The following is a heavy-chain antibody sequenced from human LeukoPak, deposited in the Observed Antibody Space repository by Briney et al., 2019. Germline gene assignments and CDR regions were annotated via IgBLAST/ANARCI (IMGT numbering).Heavy chain of an antibody. V-gene: IGHV3-73*01. J-gene: IGHJ3*02. Sequence: PGGSLRLSCAASGFTFSGSAMHWVRQASGKGLEWVGRIRSKANSYATAYAASVKGRFTISRDDSKNTAYLQMNSLKTEDTAVYYCTRCPKDYGDYDDAFDIWGQGTMVTVSS. CDR2: IRSKANSYAT. CDR3: TRCPKDYGDYDDAFDI. D-gene: IGHD4-17*01. CDR1: GFTFSGSA.